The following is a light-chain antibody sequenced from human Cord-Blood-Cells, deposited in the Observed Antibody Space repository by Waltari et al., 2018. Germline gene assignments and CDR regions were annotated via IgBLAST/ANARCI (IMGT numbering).Light chain of an antibody. Sequence: EIVMTQSPATLPVSPGERATLPCRASPSVSSNLAWYQQKPGQAPRLLSYGASTSATGIPARVSGSGSGTEFTLTISSLQSEDFAVYYCQQYKNWPRTFGQGTKVEIK. J-gene: IGKJ1*01. CDR3: QQYKNWPRT. V-gene: IGKV3-15*01. CDR2: GAS. CDR1: PSVSSN.